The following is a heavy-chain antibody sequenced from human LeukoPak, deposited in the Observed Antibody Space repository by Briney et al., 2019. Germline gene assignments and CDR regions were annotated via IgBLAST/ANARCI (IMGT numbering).Heavy chain of an antibody. CDR2: MYFTGSG. CDR3: ARQSPGIAVAGTGDYFDY. Sequence: KPSETLSLTCSVSGGSFSNYFWTWIRQPPGKGLEWIGYMYFTGSGTTYYNPSLESRVTISVDTSKNQFSLKLSSVTAADTAVYYCARQSPGIAVAGTGDYFDYWGQGTLVTVSS. CDR1: GGSFSNYF. V-gene: IGHV4-59*08. J-gene: IGHJ4*02. D-gene: IGHD6-19*01.